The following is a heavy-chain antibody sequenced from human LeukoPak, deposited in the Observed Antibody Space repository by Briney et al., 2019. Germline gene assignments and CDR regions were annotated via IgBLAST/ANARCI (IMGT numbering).Heavy chain of an antibody. CDR2: INPNSGGT. D-gene: IGHD3-3*01. Sequence: ASVKVSCKASGYTFTGYYMHWVRQAPGQGREWMGWINPNSGGTNYAQKFQGRVTMTRDTSISTAYMEPSRLRYDDTAVYYCSRLPTPINDCWSADPYWGQGTMVTVSS. CDR1: GYTFTGYY. V-gene: IGHV1-2*02. CDR3: SRLPTPINDCWSADPY. J-gene: IGHJ4*02.